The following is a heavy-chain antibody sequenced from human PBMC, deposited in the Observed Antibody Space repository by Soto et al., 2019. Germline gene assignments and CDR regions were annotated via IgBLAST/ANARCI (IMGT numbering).Heavy chain of an antibody. J-gene: IGHJ5*02. CDR1: GYTLTELS. CDR3: ATDRGSGSYYPRFDP. CDR2: FDPEDGET. V-gene: IGHV1-24*01. Sequence: VASVKVSCKVSGYTLTELSMHWVRQAPGKGLEWMGGFDPEDGETIYAQKFQGRVTMTEDTSTDTAYMELSSLRSEDTAVYYCATDRGSGSYYPRFDPWGQGTLVTVSS. D-gene: IGHD3-10*01.